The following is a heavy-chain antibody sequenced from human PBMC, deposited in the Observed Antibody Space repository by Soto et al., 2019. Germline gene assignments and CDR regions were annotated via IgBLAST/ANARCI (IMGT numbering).Heavy chain of an antibody. V-gene: IGHV3-73*01. J-gene: IGHJ4*02. D-gene: IGHD2-2*01. CDR2: IRSKANSYGT. Sequence: GGSLRLSCAASGLTFSGSAMHWVRQASGKGLEWVGRIRSKANSYGTEYAASVKGRFTISRDDSKKTAYLKMNSLKTEDTAVYYCTRHADLGYCSSTSCYDFDYWGQGTLVTVSS. CDR3: TRHADLGYCSSTSCYDFDY. CDR1: GLTFSGSA.